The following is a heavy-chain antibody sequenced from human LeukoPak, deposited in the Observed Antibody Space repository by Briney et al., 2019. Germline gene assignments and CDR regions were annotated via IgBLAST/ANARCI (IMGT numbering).Heavy chain of an antibody. CDR1: GYSFTSYW. V-gene: IGHV5-51*01. J-gene: IGHJ4*02. CDR2: IYPGDSDT. D-gene: IGHD3-16*01. Sequence: GESLKISCKGSGYSFTSYWIGWVRQMPGKGLEWMGIIYPGDSDTRYSPSFQGQVTISADKSISTAYLQWSSLKASDTAMYYCARHLRAGEVASPFDYWGQGTLVTVSS. CDR3: ARHLRAGEVASPFDY.